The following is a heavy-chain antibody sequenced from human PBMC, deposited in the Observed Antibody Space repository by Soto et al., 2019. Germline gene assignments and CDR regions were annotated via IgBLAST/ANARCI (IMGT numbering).Heavy chain of an antibody. CDR2: IYYSGST. V-gene: IGHV4-30-4*01. Sequence: SETLSLTCTVSGGSISSGDYYWSWIRQPPGKGLEWIGYIYYSGSTYYNPSLKSRVTISVDTSKNQFSLKLSSVTAADTAVYYCARADRIVVAVAATYDAFDIWGQGTMVTVSS. J-gene: IGHJ3*02. D-gene: IGHD2-15*01. CDR1: GGSISSGDYY. CDR3: ARADRIVVAVAATYDAFDI.